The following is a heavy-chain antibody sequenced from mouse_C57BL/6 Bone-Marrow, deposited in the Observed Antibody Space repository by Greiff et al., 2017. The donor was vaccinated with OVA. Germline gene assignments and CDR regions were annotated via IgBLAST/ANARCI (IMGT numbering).Heavy chain of an antibody. Sequence: VQLQQPGAELVRPGSSVKLSCKASGYTFTSYWLAWVKQRPGQGLEWIGNIYPSDSETHYNQKFKDKATLTVDKSSSTAYMQLSSLTSEDSAVYYCARWPWFADWGQGTLVTVSA. V-gene: IGHV1-61*01. J-gene: IGHJ3*01. CDR3: ARWPWFAD. CDR1: GYTFTSYW. CDR2: IYPSDSET.